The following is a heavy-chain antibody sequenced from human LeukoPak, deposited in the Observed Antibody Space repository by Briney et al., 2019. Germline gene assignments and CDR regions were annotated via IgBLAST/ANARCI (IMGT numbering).Heavy chain of an antibody. J-gene: IGHJ4*02. D-gene: IGHD2-2*01. CDR1: GFTFSDYG. CDR2: ISYDGSNK. V-gene: IGHV3-30*18. CDR3: AKVKTSSFYYFDN. Sequence: GRSLRLSCAASGFTFSDYGMHWVRQAPGKGLEWVAVISYDGSNKYYADFVKGRFTLSRDNSKNTPYLQMNRLRTEDTAVYYCAKVKTSSFYYFDNWGQGTLVTVSS.